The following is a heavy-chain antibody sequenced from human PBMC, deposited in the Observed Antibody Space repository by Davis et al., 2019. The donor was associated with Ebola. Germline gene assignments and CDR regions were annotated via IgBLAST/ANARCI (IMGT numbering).Heavy chain of an antibody. J-gene: IGHJ4*02. V-gene: IGHV3-23*01. CDR3: AKDNGVSYSGDRYFDS. Sequence: PGGSLRLSCAASGFTFSSYTLNWVRQAPGKGLEWVSTISDGSRDTHYADSVKGRFTISRDASKNTLSLQMNSLRSEDTGIYYCAKDNGVSYSGDRYFDSWGQGTPVTVSS. CDR2: ISDGSRDT. CDR1: GFTFSSYT. D-gene: IGHD2-21*02.